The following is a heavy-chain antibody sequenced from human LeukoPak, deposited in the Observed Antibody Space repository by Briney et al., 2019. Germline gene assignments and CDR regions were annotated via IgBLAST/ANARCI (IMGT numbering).Heavy chain of an antibody. CDR3: ARDRPDY. J-gene: IGHJ4*02. V-gene: IGHV3-7*01. Sequence: GGSLRLSCAASGFTFSRYWMSWVRQAPGKGLEWVANIKQDGSEKYYVDSVKGRFTISRDNAKNSVYLQMNSLRAEDTAVYYCARDRPDYWGQGTLVTVSS. CDR2: IKQDGSEK. CDR1: GFTFSRYW.